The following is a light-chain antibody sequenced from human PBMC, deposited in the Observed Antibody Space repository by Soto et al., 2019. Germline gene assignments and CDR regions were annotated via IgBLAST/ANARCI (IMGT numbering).Light chain of an antibody. CDR1: VGL. CDR3: SSYTSSSTVV. V-gene: IGLV2-14*02. CDR2: DDT. J-gene: IGLJ2*01. Sequence: QSALTQPASVSGSPGQSITISCTGTVGLVSWYQQHPGKVPKLIIYDDTKRPSGVSSRFSGSKSGNTASLTISGLQTEDEADYYCSSYTSSSTVVFGGGTKLTVL.